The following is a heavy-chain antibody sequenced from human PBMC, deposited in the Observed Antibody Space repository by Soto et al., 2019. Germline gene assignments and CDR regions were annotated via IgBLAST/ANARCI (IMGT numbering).Heavy chain of an antibody. CDR3: ARGIFGSGTANVY. D-gene: IGHD3-10*01. CDR2: INGDGSGT. V-gene: IGHV3-74*01. Sequence: EVQLVESGGGLVQPGGSLRLSCAASGFTFSGSWMHWVRHAPGRGLVWVSRINGDGSGTSYADFVKGRLTISRDDGKHTLFLQTNGLRAEDTAVYYCARGIFGSGTANVYWGQGTVVTVSS. J-gene: IGHJ4*02. CDR1: GFTFSGSW.